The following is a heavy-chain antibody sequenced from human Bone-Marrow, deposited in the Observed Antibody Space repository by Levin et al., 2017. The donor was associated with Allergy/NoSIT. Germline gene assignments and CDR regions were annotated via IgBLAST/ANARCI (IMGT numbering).Heavy chain of an antibody. CDR2: IYPADSDT. V-gene: IGHV5-51*01. D-gene: IGHD4-11*01. CDR1: ANTLARYW. Sequence: PGESLKISCKISANTLARYWIAWVRQRPGKGLEWMGIIYPADSDTRYSPSFEGQVTISADKSITTAYLEWSSLRASDTAMYFCARQPESSKDAFDIWGQGTMVTVSS. CDR3: ARQPESSKDAFDI. J-gene: IGHJ3*02.